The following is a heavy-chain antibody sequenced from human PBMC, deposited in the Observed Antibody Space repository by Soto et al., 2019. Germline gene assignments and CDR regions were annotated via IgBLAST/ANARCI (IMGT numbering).Heavy chain of an antibody. J-gene: IGHJ5*02. CDR3: LRDGGLT. Sequence: EVQLVESGGDLVQPGGSLRLSCAASGFSFSTWMSWVRQAPGKGLEWVAHMNQDGSDKYYVDSVKGRFTISRDNTKNSLFLQMNSLSAEDTAVYYCLRDGGLTWGQGTLVTVSS. CDR1: GFSFSTW. CDR2: MNQDGSDK. D-gene: IGHD3-16*01. V-gene: IGHV3-7*04.